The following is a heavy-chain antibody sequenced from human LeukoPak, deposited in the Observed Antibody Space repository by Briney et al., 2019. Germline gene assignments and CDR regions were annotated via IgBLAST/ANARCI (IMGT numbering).Heavy chain of an antibody. Sequence: GGSLRLSCAASGFTFSSYGMHWVRQAPGKGLEWVAVIWYDGSNKYYADSVKGRFTISRDNSKNTLYLQMNSLRAEDTAVYYCTTGAIARDWFDPWGQGTLVTVSS. V-gene: IGHV3-33*01. J-gene: IGHJ5*02. CDR2: IWYDGSNK. CDR3: TTGAIARDWFDP. CDR1: GFTFSSYG. D-gene: IGHD2-2*01.